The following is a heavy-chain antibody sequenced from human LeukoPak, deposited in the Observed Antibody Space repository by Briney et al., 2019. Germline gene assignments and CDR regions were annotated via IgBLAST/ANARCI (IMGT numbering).Heavy chain of an antibody. CDR1: GFTFSSYA. CDR2: ISSNGGST. J-gene: IGHJ4*02. Sequence: PGGSLRLSCAASGFTFSSYAMSWVRQAPGKGLEWVSAISSNGGSTYYANSVKGRFTISRDNSKNTLYLQMGSLRAEDMAVYYCVRIAVAGTGDYWGQGTLVTVSS. CDR3: VRIAVAGTGDY. D-gene: IGHD6-19*01. V-gene: IGHV3-64*01.